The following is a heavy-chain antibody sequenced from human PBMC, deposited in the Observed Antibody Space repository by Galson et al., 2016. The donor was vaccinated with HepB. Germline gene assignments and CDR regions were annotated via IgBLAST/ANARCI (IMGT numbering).Heavy chain of an antibody. Sequence: SLRLSCAASGFTFSRYLMSWVRQAPGKGLEWVANIKQDVSEKYYVDSVKGRFTISRDNAKNSLFLQMNSLRAEDTAVFYCARENYYDSSGYYYAYYYYYMDVWGKGTTVTVPS. D-gene: IGHD3-22*01. J-gene: IGHJ6*03. CDR3: ARENYYDSSGYYYAYYYYYMDV. CDR1: GFTFSRYL. V-gene: IGHV3-7*03. CDR2: IKQDVSEK.